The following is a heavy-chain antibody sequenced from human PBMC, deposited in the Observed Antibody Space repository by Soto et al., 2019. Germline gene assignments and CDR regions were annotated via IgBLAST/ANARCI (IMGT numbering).Heavy chain of an antibody. J-gene: IGHJ4*02. V-gene: IGHV3-33*01. D-gene: IGHD2-15*01. Sequence: QVRLVESGGGVVQPGRSLRLSCAASGFTFSNYGMHWVRQAPGKGLEWVAVMWYDGSNRYYADSVKGRFTISRDNSKNTPYLTTNSRGDEDPAGSYSARDAGESSGGWRLYFDAWGQGTLVAVSS. CDR1: GFTFSNYG. CDR2: MWYDGSNR. CDR3: ARDAGESSGGWRLYFDA.